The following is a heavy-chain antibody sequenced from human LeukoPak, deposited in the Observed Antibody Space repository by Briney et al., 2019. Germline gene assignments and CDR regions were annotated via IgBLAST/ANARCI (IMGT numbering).Heavy chain of an antibody. Sequence: PGGSLRLSCAASGFIFSHYGMHWVRQAPGKGLEWVAVIWSDGSNRFYAGSVKGRFTISRDNAQNTVFLQMNSLRGEDTAVYYCARDAKRGFDYSNSLRYWGHGILVTVSS. V-gene: IGHV3-33*01. CDR2: IWSDGSNR. CDR1: GFIFSHYG. CDR3: ARDAKRGFDYSNSLRY. D-gene: IGHD4-11*01. J-gene: IGHJ4*01.